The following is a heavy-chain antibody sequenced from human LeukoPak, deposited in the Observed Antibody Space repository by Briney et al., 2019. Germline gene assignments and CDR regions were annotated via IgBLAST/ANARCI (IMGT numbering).Heavy chain of an antibody. D-gene: IGHD3-3*01. J-gene: IGHJ5*02. CDR2: MNPNSGNT. Sequence: ASVTVSCKASGYTFTSYDINWVRQATGQGLEWMGWMNPNSGNTGYAQKFQGRVTITRNTSISTAYMELSSLRSEDTAVYYCARSDYDFWSGYYINWFDPWGQGTLVTVSS. V-gene: IGHV1-8*03. CDR3: ARSDYDFWSGYYINWFDP. CDR1: GYTFTSYD.